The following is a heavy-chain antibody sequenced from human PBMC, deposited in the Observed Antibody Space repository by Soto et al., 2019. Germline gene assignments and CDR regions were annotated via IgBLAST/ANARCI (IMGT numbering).Heavy chain of an antibody. Sequence: QVQLQQWGAGLLKPSETLSLTCAVYGGSFSGYYWSWIRQPPGKGLEWIGEINHSGSTNYNPSLKSRVIISVDTSKNQFSLKLSSVTAADTAVYYCARGSQVGATHYWGQGTLVTVSS. CDR1: GGSFSGYY. J-gene: IGHJ4*02. CDR3: ARGSQVGATHY. V-gene: IGHV4-34*01. CDR2: INHSGST. D-gene: IGHD1-26*01.